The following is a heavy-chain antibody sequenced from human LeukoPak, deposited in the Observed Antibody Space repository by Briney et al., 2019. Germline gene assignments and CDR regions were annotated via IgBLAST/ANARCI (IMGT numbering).Heavy chain of an antibody. Sequence: GGSLRLSCAASGFTFSSFDMHWVRQPTGQGLEWVSTIGTASDTYYPGSVEGRFTLSRDNAKNSLCLQMNSLTAGDTAVYYCARGPPRGKYYYMDVWGKGTTVTVSS. CDR1: GFTFSSFD. CDR2: IGTASDT. D-gene: IGHD1-1*01. CDR3: ARGPPRGKYYYMDV. V-gene: IGHV3-13*01. J-gene: IGHJ6*03.